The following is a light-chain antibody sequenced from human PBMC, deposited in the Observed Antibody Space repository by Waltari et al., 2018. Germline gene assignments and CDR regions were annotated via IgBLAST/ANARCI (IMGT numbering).Light chain of an antibody. Sequence: SYELTQPPSVSVSSGQTASITCSGDKLGDQYAYWYQQKPGQSPVLVIYQHNKRPSGMTDRCSGSNTGNTATLTISGTQAMDEADNYCQGWDRTTVVFGGGTKLTVL. V-gene: IGLV3-1*01. CDR1: KLGDQY. CDR2: QHN. CDR3: QGWDRTTVV. J-gene: IGLJ2*01.